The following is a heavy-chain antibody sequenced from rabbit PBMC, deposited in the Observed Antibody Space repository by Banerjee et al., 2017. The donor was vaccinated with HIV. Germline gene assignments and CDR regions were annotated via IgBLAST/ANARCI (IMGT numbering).Heavy chain of an antibody. J-gene: IGHJ4*01. CDR1: GFSFSTSYY. V-gene: IGHV1S40*01. CDR3: ARDLVWSTNL. Sequence: QSLEESGGDLVKPEGSLTLTCTASGFSFSTSYYMCWVRQAPGKGLEWIACIDSGSSGSTWYANWAKGRFTISQTSSTTVTLQMTSLTAADTATYFCARDLVWSTNLWGPGTLVTVS. D-gene: IGHD3-3*01. CDR2: IDSGSSGST.